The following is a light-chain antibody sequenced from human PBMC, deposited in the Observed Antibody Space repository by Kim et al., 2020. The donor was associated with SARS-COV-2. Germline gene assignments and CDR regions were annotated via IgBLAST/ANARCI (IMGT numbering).Light chain of an antibody. CDR1: NIGSKN. CDR2: RDS. V-gene: IGLV3-9*01. CDR3: QVWDSRTAV. Sequence: YELTQPLSVSVALGQTARITCGGNNIGSKNVHWYQQKPGQGPVLVIYRDSNRPSGIPERFSGSNSGNTATLTISRPQAGDEADYYCQVWDSRTAVFGGGTQLTVL. J-gene: IGLJ3*02.